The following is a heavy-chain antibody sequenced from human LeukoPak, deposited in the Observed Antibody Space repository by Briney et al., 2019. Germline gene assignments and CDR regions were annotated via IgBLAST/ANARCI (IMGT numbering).Heavy chain of an antibody. J-gene: IGHJ4*02. V-gene: IGHV3-23*01. Sequence: TGGSLRLSCAASGFTFSSYAMSWVRQAPGKGLEWVSAISGSGGSTYYADSVKGRFTISRDNSKNTLYLQMNSLRAEDTAVYYCARDLVVGATYHYGFDYWGQGTLVTVSS. CDR3: ARDLVVGATYHYGFDY. CDR2: ISGSGGST. D-gene: IGHD1-26*01. CDR1: GFTFSSYA.